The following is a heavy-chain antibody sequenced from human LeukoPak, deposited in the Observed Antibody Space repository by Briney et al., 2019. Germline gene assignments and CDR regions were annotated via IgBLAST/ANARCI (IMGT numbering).Heavy chain of an antibody. CDR3: ARGRSRITMVRGVGNWFDP. Sequence: PSETLSLTCAVYGGSFSGYYWSWIRQPPGKGLEWIGEINHSGSTNYNPSLKSRVTISVDTTKNRFSLKLSSVTAADTAVYYCARGRSRITMVRGVGNWFDPWGQGTLVTVSS. D-gene: IGHD3-10*01. J-gene: IGHJ5*02. V-gene: IGHV4-34*01. CDR2: INHSGST. CDR1: GGSFSGYY.